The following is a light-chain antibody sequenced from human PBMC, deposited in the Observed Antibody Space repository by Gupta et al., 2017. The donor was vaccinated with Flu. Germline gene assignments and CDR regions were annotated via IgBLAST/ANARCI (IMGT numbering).Light chain of an antibody. CDR3: ISHAGTFYV. CDR2: DVS. CDR1: SSYVGSSKF. Sequence: GTSSYVGSSKFVSWYQQHPGKAPKRLIFDVSERPSGVPDRFSGSKSGNTASLTISGLQAGDEANYYCISHAGTFYVFGPGTEVTVL. V-gene: IGLV2-11*01. J-gene: IGLJ1*01.